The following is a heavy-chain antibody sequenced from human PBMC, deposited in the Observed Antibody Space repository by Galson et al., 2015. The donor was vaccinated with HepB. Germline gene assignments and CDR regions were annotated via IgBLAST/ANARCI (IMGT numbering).Heavy chain of an antibody. V-gene: IGHV3-9*01. Sequence: SLRLSCAASGFTFDDYAMHWVRQAPGKGLEWVSGISWNSGSIGYADPVKGRFTISRDNAKNSLYLQMNSLRAEDTALYYCAKDIAPYSGYAYYFDYWGQGTLVTVSS. D-gene: IGHD5-12*01. CDR3: AKDIAPYSGYAYYFDY. CDR1: GFTFDDYA. J-gene: IGHJ4*02. CDR2: ISWNSGSI.